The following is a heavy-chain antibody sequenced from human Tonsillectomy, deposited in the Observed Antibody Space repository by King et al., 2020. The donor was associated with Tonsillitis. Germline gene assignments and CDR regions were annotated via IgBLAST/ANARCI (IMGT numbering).Heavy chain of an antibody. J-gene: IGHJ1*01. V-gene: IGHV5-10-1*01. CDR2: IDPGDSHT. CDR1: GYSFTGAW. Sequence: DGQLVQSGAEVKKPGESLRISCRGSGYSFTGAWISWVRQMPGKGLEWVGRIDPGDSHTNYSPSFQGHVTFPIDKSINTAYLQWSSLTASDTAIYYCARGAELYSGSYDGELQHGRQGPLVTVSS. D-gene: IGHD1-26*01. CDR3: ARGAELYSGSYDGELQH.